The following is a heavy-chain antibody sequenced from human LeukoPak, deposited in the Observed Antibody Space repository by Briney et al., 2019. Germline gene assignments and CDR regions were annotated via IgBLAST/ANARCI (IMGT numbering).Heavy chain of an antibody. D-gene: IGHD4-17*01. CDR1: GGSIFTSDYY. Sequence: PSETLSFTCTVSGGSIFTSDYYWGWIRQPPGKGLEWIGTIYYSGSTYYNPSLKSRVTISIDTSKNQFSLKLSSVTAADTAVYYCARATDYGDLDYWGQGTLVTVSS. V-gene: IGHV4-39*07. CDR3: ARATDYGDLDY. J-gene: IGHJ4*02. CDR2: IYYSGST.